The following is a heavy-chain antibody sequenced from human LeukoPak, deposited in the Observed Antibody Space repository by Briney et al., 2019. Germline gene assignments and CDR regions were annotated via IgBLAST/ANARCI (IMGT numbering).Heavy chain of an antibody. CDR3: ASGPPFLKYFEY. Sequence: GGSLRLSCAASGFTFSAYVMNWFRQAPGKGLEWVSTISVGAEYIFYADSVKGRFTISRDDSNNALYLQMHSLRAEDTALYYCASGPPFLKYFEYWGQGTLVTVSS. J-gene: IGHJ4*02. V-gene: IGHV3-23*01. D-gene: IGHD3-3*01. CDR1: GFTFSAYV. CDR2: ISVGAEYI.